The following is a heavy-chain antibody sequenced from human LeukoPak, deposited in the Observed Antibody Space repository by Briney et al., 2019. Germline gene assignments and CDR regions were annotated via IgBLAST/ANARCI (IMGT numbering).Heavy chain of an antibody. CDR1: GFTFSSYA. CDR2: RPYDGSNK. V-gene: IGHV3-30*01. J-gene: IGHJ6*03. CDR3: ARDYFSPQFSLYFYMDV. D-gene: IGHD3-3*01. Sequence: GGSLRLSCAASGFTFSSYAMHWVRQAPGKGLEWVAVRPYDGSNKYYADPVKGRFTISRDNSKNTLYLQMNSLRAEDAAVYYCARDYFSPQFSLYFYMDVWGKGTTVTVSS.